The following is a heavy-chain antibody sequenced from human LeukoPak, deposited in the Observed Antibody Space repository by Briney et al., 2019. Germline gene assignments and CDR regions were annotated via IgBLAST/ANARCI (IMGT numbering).Heavy chain of an antibody. D-gene: IGHD1-26*01. J-gene: IGHJ4*02. CDR3: AKLGRGSYYSDYFDY. CDR1: GFTFSSYA. Sequence: GGSLRLSCAASGFTFSSYAMSWVRRAPGKGLEWVSAISGSGGSTYYADSVKGRFTISRDNSKNTLYLQMNSLRAEDTAVYYCAKLGRGSYYSDYFDYWGQGTLVTVSS. CDR2: ISGSGGST. V-gene: IGHV3-23*01.